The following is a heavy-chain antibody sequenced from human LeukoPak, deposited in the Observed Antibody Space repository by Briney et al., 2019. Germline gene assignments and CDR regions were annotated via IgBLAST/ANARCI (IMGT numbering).Heavy chain of an antibody. Sequence: QTGGSLRLSCAASGFTFSSYAMHWVRQAPGKGLEWVAVISYDGSNKYYADSVKGRFTISRDNSKNTLYLQMNSLRAEDTAVYYCAKYYCGGDCYYDAFDIWGQGTMVTVSS. V-gene: IGHV3-30*18. CDR1: GFTFSSYA. D-gene: IGHD2-21*02. CDR3: AKYYCGGDCYYDAFDI. CDR2: ISYDGSNK. J-gene: IGHJ3*02.